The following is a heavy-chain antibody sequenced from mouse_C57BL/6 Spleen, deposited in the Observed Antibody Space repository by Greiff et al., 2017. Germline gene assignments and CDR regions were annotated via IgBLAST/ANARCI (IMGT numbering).Heavy chain of an antibody. V-gene: IGHV5-17*01. D-gene: IGHD1-1*01. CDR2: ISSGSSTI. Sequence: EVKLMESGGGLVKPGGSLKLSCAASGFTFSDYGMHWVRQAPEKGLEWVAYISSGSSTIYYADTVKGRFTISRDNAKNTLFLQMTSLRSEDTAMYYCARHITTDGYFDVGGTGTTVTVAS. J-gene: IGHJ1*03. CDR3: ARHITTDGYFDV. CDR1: GFTFSDYG.